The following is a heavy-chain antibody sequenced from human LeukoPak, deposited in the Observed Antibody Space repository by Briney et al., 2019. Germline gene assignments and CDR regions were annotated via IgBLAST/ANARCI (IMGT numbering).Heavy chain of an antibody. Sequence: GASVKVSCKASGGTFSSYAISWVRQAPGQGLEWMGGIIPIFGTANYAQKFQGRVTITTDESTSTAYMELSSLRSEDTAVYYCARARLTSYDFWSGPYYYYYMDVWGKGTTVTVSS. V-gene: IGHV1-69*05. CDR1: GGTFSSYA. J-gene: IGHJ6*03. CDR3: ARARLTSYDFWSGPYYYYYMDV. D-gene: IGHD3-3*01. CDR2: IIPIFGTA.